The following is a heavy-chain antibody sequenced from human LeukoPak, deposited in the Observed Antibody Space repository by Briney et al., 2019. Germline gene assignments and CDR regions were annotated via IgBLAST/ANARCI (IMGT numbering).Heavy chain of an antibody. CDR2: FDPDDDEA. J-gene: IGHJ3*02. V-gene: IGHV1-24*01. Sequence: ASVKVSCKVSGYTLTKLSIQWVRQAPGKGLEWMGGFDPDDDEAIYTQKFQGRVTMTEDTSTDTAYMELRSLTSDDTAVYYCAREDPKAVAGPYAFDIWGQGTMVTVSS. D-gene: IGHD2-15*01. CDR1: GYTLTKLS. CDR3: AREDPKAVAGPYAFDI.